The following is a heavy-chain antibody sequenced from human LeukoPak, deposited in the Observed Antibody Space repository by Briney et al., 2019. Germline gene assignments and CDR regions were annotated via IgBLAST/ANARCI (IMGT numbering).Heavy chain of an antibody. Sequence: GGSLRLSCAAPGFTFNSYWMHWVRQAPGKGLVWVSRIKSDGSTRYADSVKGRFTISRDNAKNTVSLQMTSLRAEDTGVYYCARAPSEIGGYYPEYFRHWGQGTLVVVSS. CDR2: IKSDGST. CDR3: ARAPSEIGGYYPEYFRH. D-gene: IGHD3-22*01. CDR1: GFTFNSYW. V-gene: IGHV3-74*01. J-gene: IGHJ1*01.